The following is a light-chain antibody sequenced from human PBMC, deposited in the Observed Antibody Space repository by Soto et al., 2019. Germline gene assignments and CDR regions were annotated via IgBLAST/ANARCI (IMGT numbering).Light chain of an antibody. V-gene: IGKV3-20*01. J-gene: IGKJ4*01. CDR3: QQYDTSPLS. CDR1: QNVYN. CDR2: GAS. Sequence: DIVLTQSPGTLSLSPGEGATLSCRASQNVYNLAWYQQKPGQAPRLVIHGASSRATGFPDRFRGSGSGTDFTLTISRLKPEDFAVYYCQQYDTSPLSFGGGTKVEI.